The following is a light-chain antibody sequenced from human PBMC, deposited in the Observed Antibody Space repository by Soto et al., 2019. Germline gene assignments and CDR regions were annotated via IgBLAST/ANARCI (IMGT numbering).Light chain of an antibody. V-gene: IGKV3-20*01. CDR1: QSVSSNY. CDR3: QQYGNLPSIT. J-gene: IGKJ5*01. CDR2: GAS. Sequence: EIVLTQSPGTLFLSPGERATLSCRASQSVSSNYLAWYRQKPGQAPRFLIYGASTRANGVPDRFSGSWSGTDFTLTISRLEPQDFAVYYCQQYGNLPSITFGQGTRLEIK.